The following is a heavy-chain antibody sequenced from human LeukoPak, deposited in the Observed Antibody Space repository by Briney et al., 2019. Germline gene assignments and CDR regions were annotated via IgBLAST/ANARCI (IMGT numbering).Heavy chain of an antibody. J-gene: IGHJ4*02. Sequence: PSETLSLTCTVSGGSISSSIYYWGWIRQPPGKGLEWIGNIYYTGTTYSNPSLKSRVTISVDTSKNQFSLKLSSVTAADTAVYYCARLDPRGPDDYWGQGTLVTVSS. CDR2: IYYTGTT. CDR1: GGSISSSIYY. V-gene: IGHV4-39*01. D-gene: IGHD2-2*03. CDR3: ARLDPRGPDDY.